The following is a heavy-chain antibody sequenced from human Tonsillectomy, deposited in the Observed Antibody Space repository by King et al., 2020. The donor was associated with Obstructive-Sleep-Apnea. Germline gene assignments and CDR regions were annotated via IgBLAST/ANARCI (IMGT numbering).Heavy chain of an antibody. V-gene: IGHV4-59*08. CDR1: GGSISSYY. Sequence: HVQLQESGPGLVKPSETLSLTCTVSGGSISSYYWSWIRQPPGKGLEWIGYIYYSGSTNYNPSLKSRVTISVDTSKNQFSLKLSSVTAADTAVYYCARHERDDSSGYYYLYYFDYWGQGTLVTVSS. J-gene: IGHJ4*02. CDR2: IYYSGST. CDR3: ARHERDDSSGYYYLYYFDY. D-gene: IGHD3-22*01.